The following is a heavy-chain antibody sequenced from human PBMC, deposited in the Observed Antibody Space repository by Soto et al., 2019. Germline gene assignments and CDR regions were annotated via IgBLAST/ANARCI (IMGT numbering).Heavy chain of an antibody. Sequence: EVQLVESGGGLVQPGGSLRLSCAASGFMFNSYAMHWVRQAPGKGLEYVSAISSLGDSTFYANSVKDRFTISRDNSKNTLYLQMGSLSAEDRAVYYCARRTAGWYFDLWGRGTLVTVSS. CDR2: ISSLGDST. V-gene: IGHV3-64*01. CDR1: GFMFNSYA. D-gene: IGHD2-21*02. J-gene: IGHJ2*01. CDR3: ARRTAGWYFDL.